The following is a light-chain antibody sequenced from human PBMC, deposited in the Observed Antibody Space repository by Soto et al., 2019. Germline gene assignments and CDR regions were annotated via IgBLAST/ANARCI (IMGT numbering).Light chain of an antibody. Sequence: QSVLTQPPSVSAAPGQRVTISCSGTSPNIGNNYVSWYQQLPGTAPKLLIYDNNKRPSGIPDRFSGSKSGTSATLGITGLQTGDEADYYCGTWDTGLSAVVFGGGTKLTVL. CDR3: GTWDTGLSAVV. J-gene: IGLJ2*01. CDR2: DNN. CDR1: SPNIGNNY. V-gene: IGLV1-51*01.